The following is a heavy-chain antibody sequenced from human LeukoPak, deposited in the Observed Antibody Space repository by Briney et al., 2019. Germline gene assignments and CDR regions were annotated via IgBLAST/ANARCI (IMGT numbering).Heavy chain of an antibody. CDR2: ISYDGSNK. Sequence: GGSLRFSCAASGFTFSSSAMHWVRQTPGKGLEWVAVISYDGSNKYYADSVKGRFTISRDNSKNTLYLQMNSLRAEDTAVYYCARVEGAFDIWGQGTMVTVSS. V-gene: IGHV3-30*04. CDR3: ARVEGAFDI. CDR1: GFTFSSSA. J-gene: IGHJ3*02.